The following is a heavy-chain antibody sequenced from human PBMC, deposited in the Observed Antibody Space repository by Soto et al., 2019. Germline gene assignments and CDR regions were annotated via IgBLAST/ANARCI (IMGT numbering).Heavy chain of an antibody. V-gene: IGHV3-73*02. D-gene: IGHD6-6*01. CDR1: GFTFSGSA. Sequence: EVQLVESGGGLVQPGGSLKLSCAASGFTFSGSAMHWVRQASGKGLEWVGRIRSKANSYATAYAASVKVRFTISRDDSKNTAYLQMNSLKTEDTAVYYCTRLSYSSSTSDYWGQGTLVTVSS. CDR2: IRSKANSYAT. J-gene: IGHJ4*02. CDR3: TRLSYSSSTSDY.